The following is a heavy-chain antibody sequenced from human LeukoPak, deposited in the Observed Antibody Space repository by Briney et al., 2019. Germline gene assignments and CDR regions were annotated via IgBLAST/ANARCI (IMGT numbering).Heavy chain of an antibody. CDR2: INHSGST. V-gene: IGHV4-34*01. CDR3: ARPRWLQFFFDY. J-gene: IGHJ4*02. Sequence: SETLSLTCVVYGVSFSGYYWSWIRQPPGKGLEWIGEINHSGSTNYNPSLKSRVTISVDTSKNQFSLKLRSVTAADTAVYYCARPRWLQFFFDYWGQGTLVTVS. D-gene: IGHD5-24*01. CDR1: GVSFSGYY.